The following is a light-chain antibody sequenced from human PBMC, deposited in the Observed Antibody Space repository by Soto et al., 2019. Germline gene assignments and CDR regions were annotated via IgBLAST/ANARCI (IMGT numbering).Light chain of an antibody. Sequence: ESVLTQSPATLSLAPGGRATVSCRASQSVSSYLAWYQQKPGQAPRLLIYDASNRATGIPARFSGSGSGTDFTLTISSLEPEDFAVYYCQQRSNWPPITFGQGTRLEIK. J-gene: IGKJ5*01. CDR1: QSVSSY. CDR2: DAS. CDR3: QQRSNWPPIT. V-gene: IGKV3-11*01.